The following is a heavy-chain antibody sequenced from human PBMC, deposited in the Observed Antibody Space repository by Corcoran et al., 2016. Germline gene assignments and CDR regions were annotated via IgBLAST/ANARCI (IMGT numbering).Heavy chain of an antibody. D-gene: IGHD1-1*01. CDR3: AREIEAPGLCCDY. V-gene: IGHV3-7*01. J-gene: IGHJ4*02. Sequence: EVQLVESGGGLVQPGGSLRLSCAASGFTFSSYWMSWVRQAPGKGLEWVANINQDGSEKHYVDSVRGRFTISRDSAKNSLYLQMNSLRAEDAAVYYCAREIEAPGLCCDYWGQGTLVTVSS. CDR2: INQDGSEK. CDR1: GFTFSSYW.